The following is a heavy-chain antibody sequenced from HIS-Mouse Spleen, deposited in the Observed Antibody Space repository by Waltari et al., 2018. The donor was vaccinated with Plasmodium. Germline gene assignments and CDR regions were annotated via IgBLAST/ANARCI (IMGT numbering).Heavy chain of an antibody. V-gene: IGHV4-34*01. J-gene: IGHJ4*02. CDR1: GGSFSGYY. Sequence: QVQLQQWGAGLLKPSETLSLTCAVYGGSFSGYYWSWIRQPPGKGLEWIGEINHSGSTNYSPSLKSQVTISVDTSKNQFSLKLSSGTAADAAVYYCARGSAAAGPFDYWGQGTLVTVSS. CDR3: ARGSAAAGPFDY. D-gene: IGHD6-13*01. CDR2: INHSGST.